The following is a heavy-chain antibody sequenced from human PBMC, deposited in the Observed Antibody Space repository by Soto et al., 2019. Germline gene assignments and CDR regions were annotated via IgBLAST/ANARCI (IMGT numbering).Heavy chain of an antibody. CDR3: AREAVLRYFDSQYYYHMDV. CDR2: INPNSGGT. Sequence: GASVKVSCKASGYTFTGYYMHWVRQAPGQGLEWMGWINPNSGGTNYAQKFQGWVTMTRDTSISTAYMELSRLRSDDTAVYYCAREAVLRYFDSQYYYHMDVWGKGTTVTVSS. J-gene: IGHJ6*03. D-gene: IGHD3-9*01. CDR1: GYTFTGYY. V-gene: IGHV1-2*04.